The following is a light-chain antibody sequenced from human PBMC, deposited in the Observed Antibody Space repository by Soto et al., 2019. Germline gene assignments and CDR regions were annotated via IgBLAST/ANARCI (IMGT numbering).Light chain of an antibody. CDR2: GAS. J-gene: IGKJ3*01. Sequence: EIVLTQSPGTLSLSPGERATLSCRASQSVSSSYLAWYQQKPGQAPRLLIYGASSRATGIPGRFSGSGSGTDFPLTISRLEPEDFAVYYFQQYGRSPFTFGPGTKVDIK. CDR3: QQYGRSPFT. V-gene: IGKV3-20*01. CDR1: QSVSSSY.